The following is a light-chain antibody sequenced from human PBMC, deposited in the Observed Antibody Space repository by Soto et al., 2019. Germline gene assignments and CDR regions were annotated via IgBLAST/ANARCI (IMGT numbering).Light chain of an antibody. V-gene: IGKV3-11*01. J-gene: IGKJ4*01. CDR2: DAS. Sequence: EIVLTQSPATVSLSPGERATLSCRASQSAGTFLAWYQQKPGQAPRLLIYDASTRATGTPARFSSSGSGTDFTLTISSLDPEDFAVFYCQQRSSWPPTFGGGTKVEIK. CDR3: QQRSSWPPT. CDR1: QSAGTF.